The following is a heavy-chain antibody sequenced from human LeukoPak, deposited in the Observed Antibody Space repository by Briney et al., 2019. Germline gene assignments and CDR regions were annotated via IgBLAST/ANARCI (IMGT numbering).Heavy chain of an antibody. Sequence: GALVKVSCKASGYTFTSYDINWVRQATGQGLEWMGWMNPNSGNTGYAQKFQGRVTMTRNTSISTAYMELSSLRSEDTAVYYCARGGLGYCSSTSCYNFDYWGQGTLVTVSS. J-gene: IGHJ4*02. V-gene: IGHV1-8*01. CDR1: GYTFTSYD. D-gene: IGHD2-2*02. CDR2: MNPNSGNT. CDR3: ARGGLGYCSSTSCYNFDY.